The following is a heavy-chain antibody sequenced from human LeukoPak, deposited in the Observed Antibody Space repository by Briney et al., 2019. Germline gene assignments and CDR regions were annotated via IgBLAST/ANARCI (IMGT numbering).Heavy chain of an antibody. J-gene: IGHJ4*02. Sequence: GASVKVSCKASGYTFTGHYMHWVRQAPGQALERMGWVSPYSGDTNYAQNFEGRVTMTRDTSMSTAFMELSRLTSDDTAVYYCARVRIEAAGRGLDYWGQGTLVTVSS. CDR2: VSPYSGDT. V-gene: IGHV1-2*02. D-gene: IGHD6-13*01. CDR1: GYTFTGHY. CDR3: ARVRIEAAGRGLDY.